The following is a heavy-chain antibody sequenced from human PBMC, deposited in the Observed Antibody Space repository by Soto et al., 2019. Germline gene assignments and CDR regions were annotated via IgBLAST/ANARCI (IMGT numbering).Heavy chain of an antibody. CDR3: AICGTDICYAFDY. D-gene: IGHD2-15*01. CDR2: ISWNSGSI. J-gene: IGHJ4*02. CDR1: GFTFDDYA. Sequence: EVQLVESGGGLVQPGRSLRLSCAASGFTFDDYAMHWVRQAPGKGLEWVSGISWNSGSIAYADSVKGRFTISRDNAKNSLYLQMNSLRPEDTAVYYCAICGTDICYAFDYWGQGTLVTVS. V-gene: IGHV3-9*01.